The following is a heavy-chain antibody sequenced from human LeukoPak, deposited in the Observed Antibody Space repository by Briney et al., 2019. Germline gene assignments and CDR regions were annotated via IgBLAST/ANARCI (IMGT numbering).Heavy chain of an antibody. CDR1: GYIFTSYY. V-gene: IGHV1-46*01. D-gene: IGHD5-12*01. J-gene: IGHJ4*02. Sequence: ASVKVSCKASGYIFTSYYMHWVRQAPGQGLEWMGIINPSGGRTSNAQKFQGRVTMTWGTSTSTVYMELSSLRSEDTAVYYCAREQGYSGYGGPFDYWGQGTLVTVSS. CDR2: INPSGGRT. CDR3: AREQGYSGYGGPFDY.